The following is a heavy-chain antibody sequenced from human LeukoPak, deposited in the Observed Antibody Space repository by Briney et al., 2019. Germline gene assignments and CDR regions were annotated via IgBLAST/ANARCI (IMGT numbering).Heavy chain of an antibody. V-gene: IGHV1-18*01. J-gene: IGHJ6*03. CDR1: GYTFTSYG. Sequence: ASVKVPCKASGYTFTSYGISWVRQAPGQGLEWMGWISAYNGNTNYAQKLQGRVTMTTDTSTSTAYMELRSLRSDDTAVYYCARAAPRYYDFWSGYFSGYYYYMDVWGKGTTVTVSS. CDR3: ARAAPRYYDFWSGYFSGYYYYMDV. D-gene: IGHD3-3*01. CDR2: ISAYNGNT.